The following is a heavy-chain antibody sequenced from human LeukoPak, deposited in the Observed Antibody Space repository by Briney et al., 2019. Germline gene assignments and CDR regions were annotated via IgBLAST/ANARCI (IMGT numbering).Heavy chain of an antibody. J-gene: IGHJ4*02. CDR2: IDPSDSYT. CDR1: AYSVTSYE. Sequence: GVSLHISCTGSAYSVTSYEITWVRQMPGKGLEWMGRIDPSDSYTNYSPSFQGHVTISADKSISAAYLQWSSLKASDTAMYYCAKVNSGYDPAPYWGQGTLVTVSS. D-gene: IGHD5-12*01. CDR3: AKVNSGYDPAPY. V-gene: IGHV5-10-1*01.